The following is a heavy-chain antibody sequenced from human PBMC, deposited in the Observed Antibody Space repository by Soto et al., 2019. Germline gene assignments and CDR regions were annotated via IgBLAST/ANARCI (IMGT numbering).Heavy chain of an antibody. CDR1: CGSFSGYY. D-gene: IGHD3-10*01. CDR2: INHSGST. J-gene: IGHJ5*02. V-gene: IGHV4-34*01. CDR3: ATRITMVRGAYGPRGCWFDP. Sequence: SETLSLTCAVYCGSFSGYYWSWIRQPPGKGLEWIGEINHSGSTNYNPSLKSRVTISVDTSKNQFSLKLSSVTAADTAVYYCATRITMVRGAYGPRGCWFDPWGQGTLVTVSS.